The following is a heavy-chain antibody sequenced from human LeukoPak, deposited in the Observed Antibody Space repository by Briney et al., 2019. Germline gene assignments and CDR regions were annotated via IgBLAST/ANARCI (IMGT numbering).Heavy chain of an antibody. D-gene: IGHD2-2*01. J-gene: IGHJ6*04. V-gene: IGHV3-33*01. CDR3: ARAYCSSTRCWGYYYGMDV. Sequence: PGGSLRLSCAASGFRFRDSAMHWVRQAPGKGLEWVSVIWHDGTYKYYVDSVKGRFTISRDDSKNTLYLQMNSLRAEDTAVYYCARAYCSSTRCWGYYYGMDVWSEGTTVTVSS. CDR1: GFRFRDSA. CDR2: IWHDGTYK.